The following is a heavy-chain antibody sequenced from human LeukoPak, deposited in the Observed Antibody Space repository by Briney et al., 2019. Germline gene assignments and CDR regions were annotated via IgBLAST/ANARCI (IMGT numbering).Heavy chain of an antibody. Sequence: ASVKVSCKASGYSFTDYYMHWVRQAPGQGLEWMGWINPNSGGPNYAQKFQGRVTMTRDTSISTAYMDMSSLRSDDTAVYYCARNLWFGESSDAFDMWGQGTMVTVSS. V-gene: IGHV1-2*02. CDR1: GYSFTDYY. CDR2: INPNSGGP. J-gene: IGHJ3*02. D-gene: IGHD3-10*01. CDR3: ARNLWFGESSDAFDM.